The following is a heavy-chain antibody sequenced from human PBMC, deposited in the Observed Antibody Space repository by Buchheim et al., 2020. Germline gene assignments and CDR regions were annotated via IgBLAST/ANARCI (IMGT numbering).Heavy chain of an antibody. CDR2: INHSGST. J-gene: IGHJ4*02. Sequence: QVQLQQWGVGLLKPSETLSLTRAVYGGSFSGYYWSWIRQPPGKGLEWIGEINHSGSTNYNPSLKSRVTISVDTSKNQFSLKLSSVTAADTAVYYCARGRRSSWKGSFDYWGQGTL. CDR3: ARGRRSSWKGSFDY. V-gene: IGHV4-34*01. D-gene: IGHD6-13*01. CDR1: GGSFSGYY.